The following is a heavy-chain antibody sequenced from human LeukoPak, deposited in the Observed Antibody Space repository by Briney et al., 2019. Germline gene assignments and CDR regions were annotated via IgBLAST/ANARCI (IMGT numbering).Heavy chain of an antibody. CDR3: AKTLRYCSGGSCSD. CDR1: GFTFSSYD. J-gene: IGHJ4*02. V-gene: IGHV3-13*01. CDR2: IGTAGDT. Sequence: GGSLRLSCAASGFTFSSYDMHWVRQATGKGLEWVSAIGTAGDTYYPGSVKGRFTISRDDSKSTLFLQMNSLRAEDTAVYYCAKTLRYCSGGSCSDWGQGTLVTVSS. D-gene: IGHD2-15*01.